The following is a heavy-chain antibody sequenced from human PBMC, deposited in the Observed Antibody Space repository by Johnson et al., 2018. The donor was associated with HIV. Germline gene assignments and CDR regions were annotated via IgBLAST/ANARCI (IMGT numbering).Heavy chain of an antibody. CDR1: GFTFSSYD. J-gene: IGHJ3*01. Sequence: VQLVESGGGLVQPGGSLRLSCAASGFTFSSYDMHWVRQATGKGLEWVSAIGTAGDTYYPGSVKGRFTISRENAKNSLYLQMNSLRAEDTALYYCARKSAFDAFDVWGQGTMVTVSS. CDR2: IGTAGDT. CDR3: ARKSAFDAFDV. V-gene: IGHV3-13*01.